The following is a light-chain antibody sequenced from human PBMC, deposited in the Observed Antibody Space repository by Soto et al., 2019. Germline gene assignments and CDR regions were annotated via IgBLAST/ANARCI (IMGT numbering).Light chain of an antibody. CDR2: DAT. CDR1: QSVVRY. J-gene: IGKJ4*01. CDR3: QQRYHWPPLT. V-gene: IGKV3-11*01. Sequence: EIVLTRSPVTLSLSPGDTATLSCRASQSVVRYVAWYQQKPDQAPRLLIYDATIRASGIPARFSGSGYGTDFSLTISSLEPEDFAVYYCQQRYHWPPLTFGGGTKVEVK.